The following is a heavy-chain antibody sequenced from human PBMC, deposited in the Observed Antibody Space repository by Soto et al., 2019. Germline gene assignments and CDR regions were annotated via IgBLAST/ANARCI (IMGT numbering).Heavy chain of an antibody. CDR1: GFTFSGYA. Sequence: QVQLVESGGGVVQPGRSLRLSCAASGFTFSGYAMHWVRQAPGKGLEWVAATSYDENYKYYADSVKGRFTISRDNSKNALFLQMTSLTTEDTALYYCPRQGGSSGIWYCEYCGEGSLVTVSS. CDR2: TSYDENYK. CDR3: PRQGGSSGIWYCEY. V-gene: IGHV3-30*14. D-gene: IGHD6-6*01. J-gene: IGHJ4*02.